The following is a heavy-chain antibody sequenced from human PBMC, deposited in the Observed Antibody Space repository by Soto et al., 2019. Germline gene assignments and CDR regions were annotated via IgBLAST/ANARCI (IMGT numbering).Heavy chain of an antibody. Sequence: PSETLSLTCAVYGGSFSGYYWSWIRQPPGKGLEWIGEINHSGSTNYNPSLKSRVTISVDTSKNQFSLKLSSVTAADTAVYYCARVRVVLMVYGPSKKNNWFDPWGQGTLVTVSS. D-gene: IGHD2-8*01. J-gene: IGHJ5*02. V-gene: IGHV4-34*01. CDR3: ARVRVVLMVYGPSKKNNWFDP. CDR1: GGSFSGYY. CDR2: INHSGST.